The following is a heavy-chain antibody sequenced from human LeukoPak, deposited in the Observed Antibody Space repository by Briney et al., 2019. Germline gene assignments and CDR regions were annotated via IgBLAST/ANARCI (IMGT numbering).Heavy chain of an antibody. Sequence: GGSLTLSCAASGFTFSRYWMSWVRQAPGKGLEWVANINQDGSEKYYVDSVMGRFTISRDNAKNSLYLQMNSLRAEDTAVYYCARDSKSVPSSTSCSYFDWWGQGTLVTVSS. CDR2: INQDGSEK. J-gene: IGHJ4*02. CDR3: ARDSKSVPSSTSCSYFDW. V-gene: IGHV3-7*01. CDR1: GFTFSRYW. D-gene: IGHD2-2*01.